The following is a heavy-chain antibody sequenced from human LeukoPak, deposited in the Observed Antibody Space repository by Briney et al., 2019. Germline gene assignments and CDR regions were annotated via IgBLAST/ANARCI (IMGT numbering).Heavy chain of an antibody. CDR2: IYYSGST. CDR3: ARDGIVVVPAAIDY. Sequence: SETRSLTCTVSGGSISSSSYDWGGIRQPPGKGLEGIWSIYYSGSTYYNPSLKSRLTISVDTSKNQFSLKLSSVTAADTAVYYCARDGIVVVPAAIDYWGQGTLVAVSS. CDR1: GGSISSSSYD. J-gene: IGHJ4*02. V-gene: IGHV4-39*01. D-gene: IGHD2-2*01.